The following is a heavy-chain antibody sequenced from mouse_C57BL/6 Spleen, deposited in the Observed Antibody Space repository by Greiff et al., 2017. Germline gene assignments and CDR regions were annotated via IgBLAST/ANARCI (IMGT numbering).Heavy chain of an antibody. CDR2: IIPSNGGT. CDR1: GYTFTSYW. D-gene: IGHD3-2*02. J-gene: IGHJ4*01. CDR3: ARGDSSGYRPHYAMDY. Sequence: QVQLQQPGTELVKPGASVKLSCKASGYTFTSYWMHWVKQRPGQGLEWIGNIIPSNGGTNYNEKFKSKATLTVDKSSSTAYMQLSSLTSEDSAVYYCARGDSSGYRPHYAMDYWGQGTSVTVSS. V-gene: IGHV1-53*01.